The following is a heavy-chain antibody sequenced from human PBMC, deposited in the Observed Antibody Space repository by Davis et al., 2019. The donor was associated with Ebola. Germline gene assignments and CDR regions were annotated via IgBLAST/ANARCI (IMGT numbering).Heavy chain of an antibody. V-gene: IGHV4-34*01. CDR3: ARGTPYGSGTYLKPHFDY. J-gene: IGHJ4*02. D-gene: IGHD3-10*01. CDR2: INHSGNT. CDR1: GGSFSGYY. Sequence: MPGGSLRPSCGVHGGSFSGYYWSWIRQLPGKGLEWIGEINHSGNTNYNPSLESPVTISVDTSENQFSLKLSSVTAADTAVYNCARGTPYGSGTYLKPHFDYRGQGTLSTVSS.